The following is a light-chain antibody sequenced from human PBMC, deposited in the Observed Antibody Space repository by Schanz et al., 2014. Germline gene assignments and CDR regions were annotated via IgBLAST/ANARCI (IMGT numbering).Light chain of an antibody. Sequence: QSALTQPASVSGSPGQSITLSCTGTSSDVGGTNYVSWYQQHPGKAPKLMIYDVSNRPSGVSNRFSGSKSGNTASLTISGLQAEDEADYYCSSYTSSSTLSVFGTGTKLTVL. CDR3: SSYTSSSTLSV. CDR1: SSDVGGTNY. J-gene: IGLJ1*01. V-gene: IGLV2-14*01. CDR2: DVS.